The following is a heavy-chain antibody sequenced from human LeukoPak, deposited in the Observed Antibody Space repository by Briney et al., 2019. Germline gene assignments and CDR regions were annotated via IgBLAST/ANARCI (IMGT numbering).Heavy chain of an antibody. D-gene: IGHD1-7*01. J-gene: IGHJ4*02. CDR3: ASKSAAHGELRFDY. CDR1: GDFPHLYF. V-gene: IGHV4-59*01. Sequence: PSQTLSLICAFCGDFPHLYFWRCVREPPGRGLVGGGYIYYTGTTNSNPSLKRRVTISVDTSKNQSSLKVCSVTTAETGVDYCASKSAAHGELRFDYWGQGTLVTVSS. CDR2: IYYTGTT.